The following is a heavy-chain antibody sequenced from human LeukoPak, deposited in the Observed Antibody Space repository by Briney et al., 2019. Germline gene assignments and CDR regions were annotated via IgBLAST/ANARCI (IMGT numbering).Heavy chain of an antibody. Sequence: GGSLRLSCAASGFTFSSYAMHWVRQAPGKGLEWVAVISYDGSNKYYADSVKGRFTISRDNSKNTLYLQMNSLRAEDTAVYFCARDQMGSSWNERGYYYYYMDVWGKGTTVTVSS. D-gene: IGHD6-13*01. V-gene: IGHV3-30*04. CDR3: ARDQMGSSWNERGYYYYYMDV. CDR1: GFTFSSYA. CDR2: ISYDGSNK. J-gene: IGHJ6*03.